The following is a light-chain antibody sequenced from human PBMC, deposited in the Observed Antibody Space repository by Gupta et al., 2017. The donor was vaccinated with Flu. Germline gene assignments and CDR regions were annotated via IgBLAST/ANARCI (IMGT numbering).Light chain of an antibody. CDR3: SSYTTSDNLV. CDR1: SSEIGGYNY. V-gene: IGLV2-14*01. J-gene: IGLJ2*01. Sequence: SITISCTGTSSEIGGYNYVSWDQKHPAKAHSLMIFEVSKRPAGVSSRFSASKSDNTASLTISGLKAEDEADYYCSSYTTSDNLVFGGGTKLTVL. CDR2: EVS.